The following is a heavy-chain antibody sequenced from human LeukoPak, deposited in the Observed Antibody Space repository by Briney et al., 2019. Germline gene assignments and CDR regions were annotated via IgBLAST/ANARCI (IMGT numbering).Heavy chain of an antibody. CDR1: GFTFSSYS. D-gene: IGHD2-2*01. V-gene: IGHV3-48*01. J-gene: IGHJ4*02. CDR3: ASGRYSTRLHYFDY. CDR2: ISSSSSTI. Sequence: GGSLRLSCAASGFTFSSYSMNWVRQAPGKGLELVSYISSSSSTIYYADSVKGRFTISRDNAKNSLYLQMNSLRAEDTAVYYCASGRYSTRLHYFDYWGQGTLVTVSS.